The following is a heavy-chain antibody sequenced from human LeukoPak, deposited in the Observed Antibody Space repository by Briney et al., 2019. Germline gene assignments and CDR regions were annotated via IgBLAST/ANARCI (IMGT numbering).Heavy chain of an antibody. J-gene: IGHJ6*03. CDR2: IYYSGST. CDR3: AKNGDRGAYCSGGTCYPYYYHYMDV. Sequence: PSETLSLTCTVSGGSISSSSYYWGWIRQPPGKGLEWIGSIYYSGSTYYNPSLKSRVTISVDTSKNQFSLKLSSVTAADTAVYYCAKNGDRGAYCSGGTCYPYYYHYMDVWGKGTTVTISS. V-gene: IGHV4-39*07. CDR1: GGSISSSSYY. D-gene: IGHD2-15*01.